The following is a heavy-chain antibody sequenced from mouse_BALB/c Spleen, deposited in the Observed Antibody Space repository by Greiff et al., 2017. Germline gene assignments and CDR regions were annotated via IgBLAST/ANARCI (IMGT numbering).Heavy chain of an antibody. CDR1: GYTFTSYW. Sequence: QVQLQQSGAELAKPGASVKMSCKASGYTFTSYWMHWVKQRPGQGLEWIGYINPSTGYTEYNQKFKDKATLTADKSSSTAYMQLSSLTSEDSAVYYCAWLRPYYFDYWGQGTTLTVSS. CDR2: INPSTGYT. CDR3: AWLRPYYFDY. D-gene: IGHD2-2*01. V-gene: IGHV1-7*01. J-gene: IGHJ2*01.